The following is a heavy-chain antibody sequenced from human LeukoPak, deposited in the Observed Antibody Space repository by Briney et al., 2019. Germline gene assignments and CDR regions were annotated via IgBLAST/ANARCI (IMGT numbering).Heavy chain of an antibody. CDR2: IGNTET. CDR1: GFTFDTYA. V-gene: IGHV3-23*01. CDR3: AKDAIRGNGIYDAFDI. Sequence: GGSLRLSCAASGFTFDTYAMSWVRQAPGKGLEWVSTIGNTETYYADSVKGRFTISRDNRQNTVYLQMTSLRAEDTSVYFCAKDAIRGNGIYDAFDIWGQGTRVTVSS. D-gene: IGHD3-10*01. J-gene: IGHJ3*02.